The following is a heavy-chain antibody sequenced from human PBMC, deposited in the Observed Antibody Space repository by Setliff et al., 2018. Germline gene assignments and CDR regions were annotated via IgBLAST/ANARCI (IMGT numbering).Heavy chain of an antibody. V-gene: IGHV1-18*01. J-gene: IGHJ6*02. CDR3: SRFGLYYEAVYGGGDYYYYGMDV. CDR2: ISGYNGNT. Sequence: ASVKVFCKASGYTFTSYGFSWVRQAPGQGLEWMGWISGYNGNTNYAQKVQGRVTMTTDTSTGTIYMELRSLRADDTAVYYCSRFGLYYEAVYGGGDYYYYGMDVWGQGTTVTVSS. D-gene: IGHD3-16*01. CDR1: GYTFTSYG.